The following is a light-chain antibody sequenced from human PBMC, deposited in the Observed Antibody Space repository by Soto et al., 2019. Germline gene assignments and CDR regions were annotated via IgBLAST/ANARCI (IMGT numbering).Light chain of an antibody. CDR1: QAIKNF. Sequence: DFQMTQSPSSLSASVGDRVTITCRATQAIKNFLNWYQQKPGRAPKLLISDASTLQRGVPSRFSGSGSGTHFTFVISSLQPEDLGTYYCQQSDNLPLTFGQGTRLDIK. V-gene: IGKV1-33*01. CDR3: QQSDNLPLT. CDR2: DAS. J-gene: IGKJ5*01.